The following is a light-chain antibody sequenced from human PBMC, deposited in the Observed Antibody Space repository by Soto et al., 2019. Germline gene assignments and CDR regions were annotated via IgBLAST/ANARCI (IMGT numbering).Light chain of an antibody. CDR1: QSISSW. CDR2: KAS. J-gene: IGKJ2*04. CDR3: QQYTRPCS. Sequence: DIQMTQSPSTLSASVGDRVFITCRASQSISSWLAWYQQKPGKAPKLLIYKASSLESGVPSRFSGSGSGTEFTLTINSLQPDVSATYYCQQYTRPCSFGQGTKLEI. V-gene: IGKV1-5*03.